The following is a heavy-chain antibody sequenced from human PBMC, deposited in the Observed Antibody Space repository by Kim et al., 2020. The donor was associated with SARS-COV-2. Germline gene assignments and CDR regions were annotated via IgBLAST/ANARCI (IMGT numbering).Heavy chain of an antibody. D-gene: IGHD5-12*01. J-gene: IGHJ4*02. V-gene: IGHV4-39*01. CDR1: GGSISSSSYY. CDR2: IYYSGST. CDR3: ARRRGDGYNHYFDY. Sequence: SETLSLTCTVSGGSISSSSYYWGWIRQPPGKGLEWIGSIYYSGSTYYNPSLKSRVTISVDTSKNQFSLKLSSVTAADTAVYYCARRRGDGYNHYFDYWGQGTLVTVSS.